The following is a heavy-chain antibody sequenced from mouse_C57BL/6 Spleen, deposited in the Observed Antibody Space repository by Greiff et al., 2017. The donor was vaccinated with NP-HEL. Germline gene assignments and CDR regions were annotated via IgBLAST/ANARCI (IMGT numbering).Heavy chain of an antibody. Sequence: VKLQQPGAELVRPGSSVKLSCKASGYTFTSYWMHWVKQRPIQGLEWIGNIDPSDSETHYNQKFKDKATLTVDKSSSTAYMQLSSLTSEDSAVYYCARQDSSGYIAYWGQGTLVTVSA. J-gene: IGHJ3*01. CDR2: IDPSDSET. CDR3: ARQDSSGYIAY. D-gene: IGHD3-2*02. CDR1: GYTFTSYW. V-gene: IGHV1-52*01.